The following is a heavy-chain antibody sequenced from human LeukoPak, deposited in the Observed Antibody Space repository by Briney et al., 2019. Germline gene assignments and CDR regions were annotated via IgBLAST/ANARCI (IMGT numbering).Heavy chain of an antibody. D-gene: IGHD4-17*01. J-gene: IGHJ4*02. V-gene: IGHV3-30*03. Sequence: PGGSLRLSCAASGFSFSAYDMHWVRQAPGKGLEWVAVISYDGSNKYYADSVKGRFTISRDTSKNTLYLQMNSLRAEDTAVYYCAQGDGDSYFDYWGQGTLVTVSS. CDR3: AQGDGDSYFDY. CDR1: GFSFSAYD. CDR2: ISYDGSNK.